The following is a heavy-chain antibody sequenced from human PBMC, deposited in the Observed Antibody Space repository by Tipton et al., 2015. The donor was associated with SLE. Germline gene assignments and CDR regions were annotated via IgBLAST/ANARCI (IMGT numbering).Heavy chain of an antibody. CDR2: ISAYNGNT. D-gene: IGHD1-26*01. Sequence: QSGAEVKKPGSSVKVSCKASGGTFSSYAISWVRQAPGQGLEWMGWISAYNGNTNYAQKLQGRVTMTTDTSTSTAYMELRSLRSDDTAVYYCAREARSGSWEVGYYYGMDVWGQGTTVTVSS. CDR3: AREARSGSWEVGYYYGMDV. J-gene: IGHJ6*02. CDR1: GGTFSSYA. V-gene: IGHV1-18*01.